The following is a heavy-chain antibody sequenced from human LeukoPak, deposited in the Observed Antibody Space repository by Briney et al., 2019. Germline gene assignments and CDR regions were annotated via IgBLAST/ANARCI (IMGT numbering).Heavy chain of an antibody. Sequence: SETLSLTCTVSGGSFSKYDWSWVRQPSGKGLEWIAYISYSEITRYNPSLKSRVTISIDTSKNQLSLELGSVAAADTAVYYCAKMGYCGDDCYFPTYMDVWGKGTTVTVSS. V-gene: IGHV4-59*01. CDR1: GGSFSKYD. J-gene: IGHJ6*03. D-gene: IGHD2-21*02. CDR2: ISYSEIT. CDR3: AKMGYCGDDCYFPTYMDV.